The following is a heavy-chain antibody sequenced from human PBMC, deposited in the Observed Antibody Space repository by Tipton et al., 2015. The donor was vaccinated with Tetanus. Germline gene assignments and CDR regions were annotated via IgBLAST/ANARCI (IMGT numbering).Heavy chain of an antibody. D-gene: IGHD6-13*01. CDR3: ARSEQQLVRGYYYYYYMDV. J-gene: IGHJ6*03. V-gene: IGHV4-59*01. CDR1: GGSISNYY. CDR2: IYYTGRT. Sequence: TLSLTCTVSGGSISNYYWSWIRQPPGKRLEWIGYIYYTGRTDYNPSLKSRVAISLDTSKNQFSLKLSSVTAADTAVYYCARSEQQLVRGYYYYYYMDVWGKGTTVTVSS.